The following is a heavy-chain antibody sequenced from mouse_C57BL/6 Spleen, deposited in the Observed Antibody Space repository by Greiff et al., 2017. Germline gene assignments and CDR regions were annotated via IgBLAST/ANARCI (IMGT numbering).Heavy chain of an antibody. Sequence: QVQLKQPGAELVKPGASVKMSCKASGYTFTSYWITWVKQRPGQGLEWIGDFYPGSGSTNYNEKFKSKATLTVDTSSSTAYMQLSSLTSEDSAVYYCARDYYSNSYYAMDYWGQGTSVTVSA. V-gene: IGHV1-55*01. J-gene: IGHJ4*01. CDR1: GYTFTSYW. CDR3: ARDYYSNSYYAMDY. CDR2: FYPGSGST. D-gene: IGHD2-5*01.